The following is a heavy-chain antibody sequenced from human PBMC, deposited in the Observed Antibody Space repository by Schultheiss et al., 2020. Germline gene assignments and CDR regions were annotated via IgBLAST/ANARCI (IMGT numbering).Heavy chain of an antibody. Sequence: SLKISCAASGFTFDDYAMHWVRQAPGKGLEWVSGISWNSGSIGYADSVKGRFTISRDNAKNSLYLQMNSLRAEDTALYYCAKATGGYSYGYMGDYYYYYGMDVWGQGTTVTVSS. V-gene: IGHV3-9*01. CDR2: ISWNSGSI. J-gene: IGHJ6*02. CDR1: GFTFDDYA. CDR3: AKATGGYSYGYMGDYYYYYGMDV. D-gene: IGHD5-18*01.